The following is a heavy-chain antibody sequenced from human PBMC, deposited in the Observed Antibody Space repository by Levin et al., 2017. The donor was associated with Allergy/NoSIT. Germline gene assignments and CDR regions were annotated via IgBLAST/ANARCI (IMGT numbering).Heavy chain of an antibody. CDR3: AKGRVSDWYDS. CDR2: IGGSGSPT. CDR1: GFTFNNYA. J-gene: IGHJ5*01. D-gene: IGHD6-19*01. Sequence: GGSLRLSCAASGFTFNNYAMSWVRQAPGKGLEWVSVIGGSGSPTYYADSVKGRFTISRDNSKNTLYLHMNSLRAEDTAIYYCAKGRVSDWYDSWGQGTLVTVSS. V-gene: IGHV3-23*01.